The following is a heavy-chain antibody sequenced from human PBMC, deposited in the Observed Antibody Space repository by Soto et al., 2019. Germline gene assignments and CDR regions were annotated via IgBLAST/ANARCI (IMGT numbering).Heavy chain of an antibody. J-gene: IGHJ3*02. CDR1: GGFVSSGSYY. V-gene: IGHV4-34*01. D-gene: IGHD1-1*01. Sequence: QVQLQQWGAGLLKPSETLSLTCAVYGGFVSSGSYYWSWIRQPPGKGLEWIGEMSHSGGTHFNPSLKTRVTKSVDTSKNQFSLKMSSVPAADPALYYCARVERGTATTVVDAFDIWGPGTMVTVSS. CDR2: MSHSGGT. CDR3: ARVERGTATTVVDAFDI.